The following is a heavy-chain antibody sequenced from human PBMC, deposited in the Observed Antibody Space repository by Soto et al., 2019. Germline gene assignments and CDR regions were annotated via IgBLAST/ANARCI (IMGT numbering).Heavy chain of an antibody. J-gene: IGHJ3*02. CDR3: ARFGNSYLAFWSGTNPDDAFDI. CDR2: ISAYNGNT. CDR1: GYTFTSYG. Sequence: GASVKVSCKASGYTFTSYGISWVRQAPGQGLEWMGWISAYNGNTNYAQKLQGRVTMTTDTSTSTAYMELRSLRSDDTAVYYCARFGNSYLAFWSGTNPDDAFDIWGQGTMVTVSS. V-gene: IGHV1-18*01. D-gene: IGHD3-3*01.